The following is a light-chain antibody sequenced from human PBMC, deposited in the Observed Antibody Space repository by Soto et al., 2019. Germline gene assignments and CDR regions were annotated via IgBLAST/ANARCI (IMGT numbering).Light chain of an antibody. CDR2: DAS. V-gene: IGKV1-5*01. CDR3: QQYKSYWT. J-gene: IGKJ1*01. Sequence: DIQMTQSPSTLSAYVGDRVTITCRASQSISSWLAWCQQKPGKAPKALIHDASSLESGVPSRFSSSGSGTEFTLTISSLQPDDFATYHCQQYKSYWTFGQGTKVDIK. CDR1: QSISSW.